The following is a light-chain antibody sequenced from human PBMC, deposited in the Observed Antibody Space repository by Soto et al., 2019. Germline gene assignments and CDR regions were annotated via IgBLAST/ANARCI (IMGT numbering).Light chain of an antibody. CDR2: AAS. CDR3: QQSMTAPLT. J-gene: IGKJ4*01. CDR1: RNINMY. V-gene: IGKV1-39*01. Sequence: DIQLTPSPSSLSASVGDRVTTTCRPSRNINMYLNWYQVEPGKAPKLLIYAASSSQSGVPSRFSGSGSGTDFTLTIAGLQPEDSATYFCQQSMTAPLTFGGGTKVAIK.